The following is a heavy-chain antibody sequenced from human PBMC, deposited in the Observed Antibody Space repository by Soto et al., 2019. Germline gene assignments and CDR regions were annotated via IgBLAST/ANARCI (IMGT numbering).Heavy chain of an antibody. V-gene: IGHV1-3*01. Sequence: ASVKVSCKASGYTIASYAMHWVRQAPGQRLEWMGWINAGNGNTKYSQKFQGRVTITRDTSASTAYMELSSLRSEDTAVYYCARDRGREWLLQYYYGMDVWGQGTTVTVSS. CDR1: GYTIASYA. CDR3: ARDRGREWLLQYYYGMDV. D-gene: IGHD3-3*01. J-gene: IGHJ6*02. CDR2: INAGNGNT.